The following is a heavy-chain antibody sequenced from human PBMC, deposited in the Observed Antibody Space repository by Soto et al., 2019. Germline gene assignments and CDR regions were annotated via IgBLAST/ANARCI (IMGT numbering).Heavy chain of an antibody. CDR1: AFTISTKH. D-gene: IGHD1-26*01. V-gene: IGHV3-53*01. Sequence: EVQLVESGGGLIQPGGSLRLSCAASAFTISTKHMNWVRQTPGKGLEWVSVIYTGGSTYYADSVKGRFTISRDNSKNTLYLQMNSLRAEDTAVYYCAGLSSGTDRAIDYWGQGALVTVSS. CDR2: IYTGGST. J-gene: IGHJ4*02. CDR3: AGLSSGTDRAIDY.